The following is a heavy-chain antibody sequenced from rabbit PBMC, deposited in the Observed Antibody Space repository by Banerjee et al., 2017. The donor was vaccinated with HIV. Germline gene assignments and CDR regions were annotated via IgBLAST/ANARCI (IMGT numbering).Heavy chain of an antibody. V-gene: IGHV1S40*01. CDR3: ARDAADSTAYTL. CDR1: GFSFSSGYD. CDR2: IYAGSSGST. D-gene: IGHD7-1*01. Sequence: QSLEESGGDLVKPGASLTLTCTASGFSFSSGYDMCWVRQAPGKGLEWIACIYAGSSGSTYYASWAKGRFTVSKASSTAVTLQMTSLTAADTATYFCARDAADSTAYTLWGPGTLVTVS. J-gene: IGHJ4*01.